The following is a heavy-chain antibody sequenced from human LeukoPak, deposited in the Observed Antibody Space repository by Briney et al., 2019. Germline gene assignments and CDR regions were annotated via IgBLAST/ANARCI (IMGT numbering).Heavy chain of an antibody. CDR1: GFSLSTYN. J-gene: IGHJ5*02. Sequence: PGGSLRLSCVASGFSLSTYNMNWVRQAPGKGLEWVSCISSSSSYIFYGDSVKGRSTISRVNGKNSLHLQMNSLRAEDTAVYYCARDYYDSGSYPRSFGAWGQGTLVTVSS. D-gene: IGHD3-10*01. V-gene: IGHV3-21*01. CDR2: ISSSSSYI. CDR3: ARDYYDSGSYPRSFGA.